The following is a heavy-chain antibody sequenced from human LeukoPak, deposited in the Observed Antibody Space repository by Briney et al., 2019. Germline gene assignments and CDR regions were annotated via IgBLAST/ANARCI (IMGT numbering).Heavy chain of an antibody. Sequence: GGSLRLSCVASGFAFTDYEMNWVRQAPGKGLEWLSYINNRGDHTHYIDSVRGRFIISRDNAQKSLFLQMNSLRVEDTAVYYCARAPKWSYAGYVGRWGQGTLVTVSS. V-gene: IGHV3-48*03. J-gene: IGHJ4*02. CDR1: GFAFTDYE. CDR3: ARAPKWSYAGYVGR. CDR2: INNRGDHT. D-gene: IGHD5-12*01.